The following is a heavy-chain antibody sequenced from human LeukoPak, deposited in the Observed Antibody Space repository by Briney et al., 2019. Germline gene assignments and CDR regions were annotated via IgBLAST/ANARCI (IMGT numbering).Heavy chain of an antibody. CDR2: VYPGNSDT. Sequence: GESLKISCRSSGYSFSDYWIGWVRQMPGRGLEWMGIVYPGNSDTRYSPSFQGLVTISADKSINTAYLQWSSLKASDTAMYYCARFRGGDYWGQGTLVTVSS. CDR1: GYSFSDYW. D-gene: IGHD3-16*01. J-gene: IGHJ4*02. CDR3: ARFRGGDY. V-gene: IGHV5-51*01.